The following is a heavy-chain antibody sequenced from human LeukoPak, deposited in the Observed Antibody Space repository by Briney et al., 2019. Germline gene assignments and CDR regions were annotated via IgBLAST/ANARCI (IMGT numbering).Heavy chain of an antibody. Sequence: SETLSLTCTVSGGSISSYYWSWIRQPPGKGLEWIGYIYYSGSTNYNPSLKSRVTISVDTSKNQFSLKLSSVTAADTAVYYCARHYYDFWSGYPSVVDPWGQGTLVTVSS. CDR3: ARHYYDFWSGYPSVVDP. D-gene: IGHD3-3*01. J-gene: IGHJ5*02. V-gene: IGHV4-59*01. CDR2: IYYSGST. CDR1: GGSISSYY.